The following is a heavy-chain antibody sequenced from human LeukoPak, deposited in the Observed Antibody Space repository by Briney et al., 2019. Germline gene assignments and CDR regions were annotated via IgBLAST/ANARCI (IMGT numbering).Heavy chain of an antibody. D-gene: IGHD3-3*01. J-gene: IGHJ4*02. CDR2: IYTSAST. V-gene: IGHV4-61*02. CDR3: AGGGRYYTMDY. CDR1: GGSISSGSYY. Sequence: SETLSLTCTVSGGSISSGSYYWSWIRQPAGKGLDWIVRIYTSASTNYNPSLKSPVTISVYTSKNQLSLKLVSVTAADTAVYSCAGGGRYYTMDYWGQGTLVTVSS.